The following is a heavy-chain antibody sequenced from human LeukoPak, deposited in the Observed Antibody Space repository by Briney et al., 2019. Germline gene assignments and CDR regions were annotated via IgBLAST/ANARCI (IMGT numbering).Heavy chain of an antibody. CDR2: IYTSGTT. V-gene: IGHV4-4*08. CDR3: ARGQQLVNLDY. J-gene: IGHJ4*02. Sequence: PSETLSLTCSVSGDSIRSNYWNWIRQSPGKGLEWIGRIYTSGTTYYNPSLKSRVTVSVDTSKNQFSLKLSSVTAADTAVYYCARGQQLVNLDYWGQGTLVTVSS. D-gene: IGHD6-13*01. CDR1: GDSIRSNY.